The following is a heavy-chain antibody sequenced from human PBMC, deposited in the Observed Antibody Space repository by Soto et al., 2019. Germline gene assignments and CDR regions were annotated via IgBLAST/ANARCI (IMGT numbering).Heavy chain of an antibody. D-gene: IGHD3-10*01. CDR3: ARLITMVRGAYYYGMDV. CDR2: IYTSGST. J-gene: IGHJ6*02. CDR1: GGSISSYY. Sequence: QVQLQESGPGLVKPSETLSLTCTVSGGSISSYYWSWIRQPAGKGLEWIGRIYTSGSTNYNPSLKGRVTMSVDTSQNQFSLKLSSVTAADTAVYYCARLITMVRGAYYYGMDVWGQGTTVTVSS. V-gene: IGHV4-4*07.